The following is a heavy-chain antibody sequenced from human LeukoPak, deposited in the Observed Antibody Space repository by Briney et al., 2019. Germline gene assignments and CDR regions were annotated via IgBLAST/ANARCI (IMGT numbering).Heavy chain of an antibody. Sequence: GGSLRLSCTVSGFTFGDYAMSWFRQAPGKGLEWVGFIKSKAYGGTTEYAASVKGRVTISRDDSKSIVYLQMNSLKTEDTAMYYCTRSPRVARIDYWGQGTLVTVSS. V-gene: IGHV3-49*03. CDR3: TRSPRVARIDY. J-gene: IGHJ4*02. D-gene: IGHD2-15*01. CDR1: GFTFGDYA. CDR2: IKSKAYGGTT.